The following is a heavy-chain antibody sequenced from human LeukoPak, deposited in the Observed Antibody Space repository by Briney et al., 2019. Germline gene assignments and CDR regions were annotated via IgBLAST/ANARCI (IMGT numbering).Heavy chain of an antibody. CDR1: GYSFTSHY. J-gene: IGHJ4*02. Sequence: ASVKVSCKASGYSFTSHYMHWVRQAPGQGLEWLGLINPSGSSTLYAQKFQGRVTMTRDMSTTTDYMELSSLRSDDTAVYYCAREVVVREVGSFDYWGQGTLVTVSS. D-gene: IGHD2-15*01. CDR2: INPSGSST. CDR3: AREVVVREVGSFDY. V-gene: IGHV1-46*01.